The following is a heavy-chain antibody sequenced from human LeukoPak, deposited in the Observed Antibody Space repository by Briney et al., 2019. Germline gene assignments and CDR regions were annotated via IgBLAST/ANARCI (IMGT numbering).Heavy chain of an antibody. Sequence: PSETLSLTCTVSDDSINTYYWNWIRQPPGKGLERIGYIYYSVNTNYNPSLKSRVTISVDTSKNQLSLKLRSVTAADTAVYYCARARGYNYGRLDYWGQGTLVTVSS. J-gene: IGHJ4*02. D-gene: IGHD5-18*01. CDR3: ARARGYNYGRLDY. V-gene: IGHV4-59*01. CDR2: IYYSVNT. CDR1: DDSINTYY.